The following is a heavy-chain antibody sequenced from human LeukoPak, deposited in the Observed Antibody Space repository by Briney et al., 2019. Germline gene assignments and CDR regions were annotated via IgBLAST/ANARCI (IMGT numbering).Heavy chain of an antibody. Sequence: QTGGSLRLSCAASGFTFSSYAMSWVRQAPGKGLEWVSAISGSGGSTYYADSVKGRFTISRDNSKNTLYLQMNSLRAEDTAVYYCATHSRVAAAGTSGAFDIWGQGTMVTVSS. CDR1: GFTFSSYA. CDR2: ISGSGGST. D-gene: IGHD6-13*01. V-gene: IGHV3-23*01. J-gene: IGHJ3*02. CDR3: ATHSRVAAAGTSGAFDI.